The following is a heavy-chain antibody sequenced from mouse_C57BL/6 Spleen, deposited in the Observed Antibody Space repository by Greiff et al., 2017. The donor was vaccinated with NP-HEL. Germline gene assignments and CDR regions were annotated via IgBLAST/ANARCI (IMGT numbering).Heavy chain of an antibody. J-gene: IGHJ4*01. CDR3: AHYYGSRGYYAMDY. V-gene: IGHV1-9*01. D-gene: IGHD1-1*01. CDR1: GYTFTGYW. CDR2: ILPGSGST. Sequence: QVQLQQSGAELMKPGASVKLSCKATGYTFTGYWIEWVKQRPGHGLEWIGAILPGSGSTNYNEKFKGKATFTADKSSTPAYMQLSSLTTEDSAIYYCAHYYGSRGYYAMDYWGQGTSVTVSS.